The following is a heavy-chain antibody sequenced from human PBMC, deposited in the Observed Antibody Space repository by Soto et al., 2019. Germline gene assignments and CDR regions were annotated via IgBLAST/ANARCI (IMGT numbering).Heavy chain of an antibody. Sequence: PGRSLRLSCAASGFTFSSYAMSWVRQAPGKGLEWVSAISGSGVSTYYADSVTGRFTISRGNSKNTLYLQMNSLTAEDTAVYYCAKDLTVAATFGSDYWGQGTLVTV. CDR2: ISGSGVST. CDR3: AKDLTVAATFGSDY. D-gene: IGHD2-15*01. V-gene: IGHV3-23*01. CDR1: GFTFSSYA. J-gene: IGHJ4*02.